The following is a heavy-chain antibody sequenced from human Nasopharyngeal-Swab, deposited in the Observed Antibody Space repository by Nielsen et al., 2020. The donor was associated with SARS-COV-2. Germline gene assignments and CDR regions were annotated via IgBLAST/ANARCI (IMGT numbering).Heavy chain of an antibody. CDR3: ARDRANWDFDY. J-gene: IGHJ4*02. D-gene: IGHD7-27*01. V-gene: IGHV3-11*04. CDR1: GFTFSDYY. Sequence: GSSLRLSFAASGFTFSDYYMSWIRQAPGKGLEYISYISGSGGTIYYGDSMKGRSTISRDNAKNSLYLQMNSLRAEDTAVYYCARDRANWDFDYWGQGTLVTVSS. CDR2: ISGSGGTI.